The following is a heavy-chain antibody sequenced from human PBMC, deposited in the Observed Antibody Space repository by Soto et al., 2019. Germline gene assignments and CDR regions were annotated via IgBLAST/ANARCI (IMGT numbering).Heavy chain of an antibody. CDR1: GFTFGDYA. V-gene: IGHV3-49*03. CDR3: TREVRLWVVFDY. J-gene: IGHJ4*02. CDR2: IRSKAYDGAT. Sequence: GGSLRLSCTASGFTFGDYAMNWFRQAPGKGLEWVGFIRSKAYDGATDYAASVKGRFTISRDDSKSIAYLQMNSLKTEDTAVYYCTREVRLWVVFDYWGQGTLVTVSS. D-gene: IGHD3-10*01.